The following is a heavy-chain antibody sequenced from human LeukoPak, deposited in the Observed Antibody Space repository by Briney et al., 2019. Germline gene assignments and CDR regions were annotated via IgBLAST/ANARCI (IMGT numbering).Heavy chain of an antibody. CDR3: ARDSYYDILTGYYRLFDY. CDR2: ISAYNGNT. Sequence: ASVKVSCKASGYTFTSYGISWVRQAPGQGLEWMGWISAYNGNTNYAQKLQGRVTMTTDTSTSTAYMELRSLRSDDTAVYYCARDSYYDILTGYYRLFDYWGQGTLVTVSS. CDR1: GYTFTSYG. D-gene: IGHD3-9*01. J-gene: IGHJ4*02. V-gene: IGHV1-18*01.